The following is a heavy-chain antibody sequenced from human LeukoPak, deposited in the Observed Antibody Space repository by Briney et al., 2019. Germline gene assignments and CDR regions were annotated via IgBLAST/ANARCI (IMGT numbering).Heavy chain of an antibody. CDR1: GYTFTSYA. Sequence: GASVKVSCKASGYTFTSYAMHWVRQAPGQRLEWMGWINAGNGNTKYSQKFQGRVTMTRNTSISTAYMELSSLRSEDTAVYYCARGSPQVLLPADFDYWGQGTLVTVSS. V-gene: IGHV1-3*01. CDR2: INAGNGNT. J-gene: IGHJ4*02. CDR3: ARGSPQVLLPADFDY. D-gene: IGHD2-15*01.